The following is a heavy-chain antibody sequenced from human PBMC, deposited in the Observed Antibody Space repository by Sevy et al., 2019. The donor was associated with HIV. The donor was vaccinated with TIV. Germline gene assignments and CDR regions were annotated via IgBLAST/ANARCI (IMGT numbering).Heavy chain of an antibody. CDR2: ISHNSRTI. Sequence: GGSLRLSCAASGFTFRSYSMNWVRQAPGKGLEWVSYISHNSRTISYADSVKGRFTISRDNAKNSLYLQMSSLRTDDTALYYCARILTYSNYDGWGQGALVTVSS. CDR3: ARILTYSNYDG. CDR1: GFTFRSYS. V-gene: IGHV3-48*01. D-gene: IGHD4-4*01. J-gene: IGHJ4*02.